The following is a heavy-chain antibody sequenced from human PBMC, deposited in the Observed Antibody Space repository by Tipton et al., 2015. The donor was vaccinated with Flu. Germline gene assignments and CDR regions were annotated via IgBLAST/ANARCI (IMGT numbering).Heavy chain of an antibody. CDR2: IKEDGSKE. D-gene: IGHD3-22*01. J-gene: IGHJ3*02. CDR3: ARDPYGSGYGAFDM. V-gene: IGHV3-7*01. Sequence: SLRLSCTASGFTFINYWMSWVRQAPGKGLEWVANIKEDGSKEFYVDSVKGRFTISGDNAKNSLYLQVNSLRAEDTAVYYCARDPYGSGYGAFDMWGQGTMVTVSS. CDR1: GFTFINYW.